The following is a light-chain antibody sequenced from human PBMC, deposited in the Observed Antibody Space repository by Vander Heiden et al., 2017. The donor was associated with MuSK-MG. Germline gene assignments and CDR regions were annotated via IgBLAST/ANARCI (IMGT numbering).Light chain of an antibody. Sequence: DIQMTQSPSSLSASVGDRVTITCRASQSISSYLNWYQQKPGKAPKLLIYAASSLQSGVPSRFSGSGSGTDFTLTISRLQPEDIATYYCQQCESTPYTFGQGTKLEIK. V-gene: IGKV1-39*01. J-gene: IGKJ2*01. CDR2: AAS. CDR3: QQCESTPYT. CDR1: QSISSY.